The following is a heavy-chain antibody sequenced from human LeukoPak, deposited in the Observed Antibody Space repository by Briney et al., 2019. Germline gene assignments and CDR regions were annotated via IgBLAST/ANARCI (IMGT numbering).Heavy chain of an antibody. CDR3: AKGESHPKYYFDY. CDR2: ISGSDGST. Sequence: GGPLRLSCAASGFTFSTYAMRWVRQAPGKGLEWVSSISGSDGSTYYADSVKGRFTISRDNSKNTLYLQMNSLRAEDTAVYYCAKGESHPKYYFDYWGQGTLVTVSS. J-gene: IGHJ4*02. D-gene: IGHD3-10*01. CDR1: GFTFSTYA. V-gene: IGHV3-23*01.